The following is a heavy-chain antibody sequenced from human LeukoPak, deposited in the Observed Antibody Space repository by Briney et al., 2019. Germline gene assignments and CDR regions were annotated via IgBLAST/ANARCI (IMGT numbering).Heavy chain of an antibody. CDR2: INSDGSST. J-gene: IGHJ3*02. CDR1: GFTFSSYW. D-gene: IGHD2-21*01. Sequence: GGSLRLSCAASGFTFSSYWMHWVRQAPGKRLVWVSRINSDGSSTSYADSVKGRFTISRDNAKNTLYLQMNSLRAEDTAVYYCATLAYCGGDCYSGAFDIWGQGTMVTVSS. V-gene: IGHV3-74*01. CDR3: ATLAYCGGDCYSGAFDI.